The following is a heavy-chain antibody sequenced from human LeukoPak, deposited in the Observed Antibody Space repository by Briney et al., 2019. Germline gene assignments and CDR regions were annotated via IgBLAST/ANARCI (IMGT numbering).Heavy chain of an antibody. CDR3: ARGLPGGLDP. J-gene: IGHJ5*02. CDR1: GFTFNTYD. CDR2: TDAAGNT. D-gene: IGHD2-8*02. V-gene: IGHV3-13*04. Sequence: QPGGSLRLSCAASGFTFNTYDMHWVRQETGKGLQWVSSTDAAGNTYYSASVTGRFTISRENARNSFFLQMNSLRAGDTAVYYCARGLPGGLDPWGQGTLVTVSS.